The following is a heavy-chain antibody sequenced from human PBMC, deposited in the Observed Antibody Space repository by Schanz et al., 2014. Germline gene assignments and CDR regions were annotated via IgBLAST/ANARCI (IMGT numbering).Heavy chain of an antibody. CDR3: AKDKLGSKWLPAH. V-gene: IGHV3-43*01. D-gene: IGHD3-22*01. Sequence: EFQLVESGGGVVQPGGSLRLSCAGSGFNSAEYSLHWVRQAPNKGLEWVCLIDRRGSPTFYADSVRGRFTVSRDNSRNSLYLQMNNLRPEDTAFYYCAKDKLGSKWLPAHWGQGALVTVSS. J-gene: IGHJ4*02. CDR2: IDRRGSPT. CDR1: GFNSAEYS.